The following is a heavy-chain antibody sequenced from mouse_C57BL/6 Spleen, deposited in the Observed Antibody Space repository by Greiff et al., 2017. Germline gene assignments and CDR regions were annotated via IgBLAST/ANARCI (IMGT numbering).Heavy chain of an antibody. D-gene: IGHD1-1*01. CDR2: IRSKSNNYAT. V-gene: IGHV10-1*01. Sequence: EVMLVESGGGLVQPKGSLKLSCAASGFSFNTYAMNWVRQAPGKGLEWVARIRSKSNNYATYYADSVKDRFTISRDDSESMLYLQMNNLKTEDTAIYYCVRHEGDYGSSPWFAYWGQGTLVTVSA. J-gene: IGHJ3*01. CDR3: VRHEGDYGSSPWFAY. CDR1: GFSFNTYA.